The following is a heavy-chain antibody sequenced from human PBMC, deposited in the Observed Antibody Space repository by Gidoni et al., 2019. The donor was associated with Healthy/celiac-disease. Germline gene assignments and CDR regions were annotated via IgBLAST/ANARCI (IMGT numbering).Heavy chain of an antibody. Sequence: EVQLVESGGGLVQPGRSLRLSCAASGFTFDDYAIHCGRQAPGNGLELVSGLSWNSGSIGYADFVKVRFTISRDNAKNSLYLQMNSLRAEDTALYYCAKGGPMVRGVIGFDPWGQGTLVTVSS. J-gene: IGHJ5*02. CDR2: LSWNSGSI. CDR3: AKGGPMVRGVIGFDP. V-gene: IGHV3-9*01. D-gene: IGHD3-10*01. CDR1: GFTFDDYA.